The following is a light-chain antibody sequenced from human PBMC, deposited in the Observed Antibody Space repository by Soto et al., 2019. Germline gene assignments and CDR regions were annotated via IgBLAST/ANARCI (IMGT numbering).Light chain of an antibody. CDR1: SSNIGNNY. V-gene: IGLV1-51*01. J-gene: IGLJ2*01. CDR2: DNN. CDR3: GTWDSSLSARV. Sequence: QSVLTQPPSVSAAPGQKVTISCSGSSSNIGNNYVSWYQQLPGTAPKLLIYDNNKRPSGIPDRFSGSKSGTSATLGITRLQTGDEADYYCGTWDSSLSARVFGGGTKVTVL.